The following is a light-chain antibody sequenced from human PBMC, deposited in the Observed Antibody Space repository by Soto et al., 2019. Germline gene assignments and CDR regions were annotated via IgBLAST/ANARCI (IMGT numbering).Light chain of an antibody. V-gene: IGKV3-15*01. CDR3: QQYNSWLT. Sequence: IVMTQTPATLSVSPGGRVTLSCRASQSVSYHVAWYQQKPGQTPRLVIYDASTRASGIPARFSGTRSGTEFSLTVSRLQSEDFVIYYCQQYNSWLTFGGGTRVDIK. CDR1: QSVSYH. CDR2: DAS. J-gene: IGKJ4*01.